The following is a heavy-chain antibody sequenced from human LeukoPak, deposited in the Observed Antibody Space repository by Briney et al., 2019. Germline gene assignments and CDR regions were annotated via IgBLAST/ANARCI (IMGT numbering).Heavy chain of an antibody. CDR2: INHSGST. Sequence: PSETLSLTCAVYGGSFSGYYWSWIRQPPGKGLEWIGEINHSGSTNYNPSLKSRVTISVDTSKNQFSLKLSSVTAADTAVYYCASISVGAAGFDYWGHGSPVTVSS. J-gene: IGHJ4*01. CDR3: ASISVGAAGFDY. V-gene: IGHV4-34*01. CDR1: GGSFSGYY. D-gene: IGHD2-15*01.